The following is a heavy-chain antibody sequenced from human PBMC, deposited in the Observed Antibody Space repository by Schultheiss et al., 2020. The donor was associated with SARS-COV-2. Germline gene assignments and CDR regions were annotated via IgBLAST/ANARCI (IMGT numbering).Heavy chain of an antibody. Sequence: ASVKVSCKASGYIFNRYDINWVRQAAGQGLEWMGWMNANSGNTGYAQKFQGRVTITADESTSTAYMELSSLRSEDTAVYYCARSATRLASRMDVWGQGTTVTVSS. CDR1: GYIFNRYD. CDR3: ARSATRLASRMDV. CDR2: MNANSGNT. D-gene: IGHD4-11*01. V-gene: IGHV1-8*03. J-gene: IGHJ6*02.